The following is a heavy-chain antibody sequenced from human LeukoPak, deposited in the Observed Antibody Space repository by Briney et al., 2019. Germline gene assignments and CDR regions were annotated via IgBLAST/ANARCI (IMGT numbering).Heavy chain of an antibody. V-gene: IGHV4-59*11. CDR3: ARGVRGIVVATTWFDP. Sequence: SETLSLTCTVSGGSISSHYWSWIRQPPGKGLEWIGYIYYSGSTNYNPSLKSRVTISVDTSKNQFSLKLSSVTAADTAVYYCARGVRGIVVATTWFDPWGRGTLVTVSS. CDR1: GGSISSHY. D-gene: IGHD1-26*01. CDR2: IYYSGST. J-gene: IGHJ2*01.